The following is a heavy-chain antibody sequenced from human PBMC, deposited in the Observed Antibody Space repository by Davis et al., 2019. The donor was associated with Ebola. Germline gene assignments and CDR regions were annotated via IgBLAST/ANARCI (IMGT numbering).Heavy chain of an antibody. J-gene: IGHJ4*02. Sequence: GGSLTLSCAASGFTFSSYWMTWVRQAPGKGLEWVANIKQDGSQKYYADSVKGRFTISRDNAKNSLYLEMNSLRAEDTAVYYCARGPSTGNSFSYWGQGTLVTVSS. CDR1: GFTFSSYW. CDR3: ARGPSTGNSFSY. CDR2: IKQDGSQK. D-gene: IGHD6-13*01. V-gene: IGHV3-7*01.